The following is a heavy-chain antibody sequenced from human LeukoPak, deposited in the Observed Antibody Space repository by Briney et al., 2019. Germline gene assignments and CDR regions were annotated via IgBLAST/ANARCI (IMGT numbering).Heavy chain of an antibody. V-gene: IGHV3-7*01. CDR2: IKQDGTEE. J-gene: IGHJ4*02. D-gene: IGHD2-15*01. CDR3: ARDKLLGDSRFDY. Sequence: PGGSLRLSCAVSGFTFSSYWMSWVRQAPGKGLEWVANIKQDGTEEYYVDSVKGRFTISRDNAKNSLYLQMNGLRGEDTAVYYCARDKLLGDSRFDYWGQGTLVTASS. CDR1: GFTFSSYW.